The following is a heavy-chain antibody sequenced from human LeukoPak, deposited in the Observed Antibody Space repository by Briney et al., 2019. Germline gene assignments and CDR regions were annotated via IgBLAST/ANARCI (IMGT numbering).Heavy chain of an antibody. J-gene: IGHJ4*02. V-gene: IGHV1-2*06. CDR2: INPNSGGT. D-gene: IGHD4-23*01. CDR1: GYTFTGYY. Sequence: ASVKVSCKASGYTFTGYYMNWVRQAPGQRLEWMGRINPNSGGTNYAQKFQGRVTMTRDTSISTAYMELSRLRSDDTAVYYCARAPRVVTMFSLPTSDYWGQGTLVTVSS. CDR3: ARAPRVVTMFSLPTSDY.